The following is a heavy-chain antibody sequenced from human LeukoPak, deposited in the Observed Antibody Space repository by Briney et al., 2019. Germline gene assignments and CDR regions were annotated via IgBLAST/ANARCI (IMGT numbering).Heavy chain of an antibody. CDR3: ARALKGDPFDY. V-gene: IGHV4-61*02. D-gene: IGHD3-10*01. J-gene: IGHJ4*02. CDR2: IYTSGST. Sequence: SETLSLTCTVSGGSISSGSYYWSWIRQPAGKGLEWIGRIYTSGSTNYNPSLKSRVTISVDTSKNQFSLKLSSVTAADTAVYYCARALKGDPFDYWGQGTLVTVSS. CDR1: GGSISSGSYY.